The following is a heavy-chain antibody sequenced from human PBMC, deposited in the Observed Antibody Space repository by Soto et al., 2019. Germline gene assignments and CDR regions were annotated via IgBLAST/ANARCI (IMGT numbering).Heavy chain of an antibody. V-gene: IGHV4-30-2*01. Sequence: SETLSLTCAVSGGSISSGGYSWSWIRQPPGKGLEWIGYIYHSGSTYYNPSLKSRVTISVDRSKNQFSLKLSSVTAADTAVYYCARGGYCSGGSCYLRWFDPWGQGTLVTVSS. D-gene: IGHD2-15*01. J-gene: IGHJ5*02. CDR1: GGSISSGGYS. CDR3: ARGGYCSGGSCYLRWFDP. CDR2: IYHSGST.